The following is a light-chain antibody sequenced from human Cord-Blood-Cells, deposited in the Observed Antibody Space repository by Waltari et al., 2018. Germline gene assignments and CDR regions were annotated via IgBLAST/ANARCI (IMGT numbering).Light chain of an antibody. J-gene: IGLJ2*01. CDR2: CDS. CDR3: QVWDSSSDHPV. V-gene: IGLV3-21*02. Sequence: SYVLPQPPSVSAAQGQTPRITCGGNNIGSKSVNWFQQKTGHAHVLVVCCDSDRPSGIPERFSGANSGTTATLTISRVEAGDEADYYCQVWDSSSDHPVFGGGTKLTVL. CDR1: NIGSKS.